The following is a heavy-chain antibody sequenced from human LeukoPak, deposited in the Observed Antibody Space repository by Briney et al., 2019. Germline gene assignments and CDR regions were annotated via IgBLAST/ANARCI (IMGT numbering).Heavy chain of an antibody. J-gene: IGHJ4*02. D-gene: IGHD3-22*01. CDR2: ISDSGGRN. Sequence: VGSLRLSCAVSGITLINYVVSWVRETPGEGVGWVAGISDSGGRNDCGASMEGWFTISRGNPRNALYLQLCSLRAEGTAVDFCAKRGVVIRVILVGFHKEAYYFDSWGQGALVTVSS. CDR3: AKRGVVIRVILVGFHKEAYYFDS. CDR1: GITLINYV. V-gene: IGHV3-23*02.